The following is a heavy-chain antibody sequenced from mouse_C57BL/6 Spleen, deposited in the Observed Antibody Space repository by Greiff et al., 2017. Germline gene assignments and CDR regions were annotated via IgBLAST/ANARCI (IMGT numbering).Heavy chain of an antibody. Sequence: EVKLMESGGGLVKPGGSLKLSCAASGFTFSSYTISWVRQTPEQRLERVATIIGGGGNTYYPDSVKGRFTISRDNAKNTLYLQISSLRSEDTALYYCARHPDSSGDVGDFDYWGQGTTLTVSS. CDR2: IIGGGGNT. J-gene: IGHJ2*01. CDR1: GFTFSSYT. V-gene: IGHV5-9*01. CDR3: ARHPDSSGDVGDFDY. D-gene: IGHD3-2*02.